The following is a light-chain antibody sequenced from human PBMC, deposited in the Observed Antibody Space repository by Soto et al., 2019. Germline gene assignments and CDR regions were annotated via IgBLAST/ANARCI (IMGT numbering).Light chain of an antibody. J-gene: IGLJ3*02. CDR3: ATWDDSLNGWV. CDR1: SSNIGSNP. CDR2: STN. V-gene: IGLV1-44*01. Sequence: QSVLTQPPSASGTPGQRITISCSGTSSNIGSNPINWYHQLPGTAPKLLIYSTNQRPSGVPDRFSGSKSGTSASLATSGLESEDEADYYCATWDDSLNGWVFGGGTKLTVL.